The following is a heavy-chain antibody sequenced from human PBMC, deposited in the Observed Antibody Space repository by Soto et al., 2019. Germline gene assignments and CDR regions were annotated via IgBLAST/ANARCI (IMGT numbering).Heavy chain of an antibody. CDR3: AKDQRGKAAAGTELAY. CDR1: GFTFSSYA. J-gene: IGHJ4*02. D-gene: IGHD6-13*01. Sequence: EVQLLESGGGLVQPGGSLRPSCAASGFTFSSYAMSWVRQAPGKGLEWVSAISGSGGSTYYADSVKGRFTISRDNSKNTLYRQMNSLRAEDTAVYYCAKDQRGKAAAGTELAYWGQGTLVTVSS. V-gene: IGHV3-23*01. CDR2: ISGSGGST.